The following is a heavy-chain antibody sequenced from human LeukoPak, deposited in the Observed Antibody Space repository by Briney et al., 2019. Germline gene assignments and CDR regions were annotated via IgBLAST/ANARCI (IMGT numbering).Heavy chain of an antibody. CDR2: MNPNSGNT. CDR1: GYTFTSYD. D-gene: IGHD3-22*01. J-gene: IGHJ5*02. Sequence: ASVKVSCKTSGYTFTSYDINWVRQATGQGLEWMGWMNPNSGNTGYAQKFQGRVTITRNTSINTAYMELSSLRSEDTAVYYCARDGGFYYDKNSLRSNWFDPWGQGTLVTVSS. CDR3: ARDGGFYYDKNSLRSNWFDP. V-gene: IGHV1-8*03.